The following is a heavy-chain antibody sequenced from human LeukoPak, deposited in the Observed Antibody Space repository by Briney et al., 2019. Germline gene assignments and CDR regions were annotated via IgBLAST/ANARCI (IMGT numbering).Heavy chain of an antibody. V-gene: IGHV1-69*13. Sequence: ASVKVSCKASGGTFSSYAISWVRQAPGQGLEWVGGIIPIFGTANYAQKFQGRVTITADESTSTAYMELSSLRSEDTAVYYCARDRRQQLVPVYWGQGTLVTVSS. CDR2: IIPIFGTA. D-gene: IGHD6-13*01. CDR3: ARDRRQQLVPVY. CDR1: GGTFSSYA. J-gene: IGHJ4*02.